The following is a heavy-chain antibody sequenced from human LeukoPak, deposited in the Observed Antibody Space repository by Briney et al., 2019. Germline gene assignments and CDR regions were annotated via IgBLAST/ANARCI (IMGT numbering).Heavy chain of an antibody. CDR3: AKYRTGSMLDF. Sequence: SETLSLTCTVSGDSFSSSSDYWGWIRQPPGKGLEWLGSISYRGNTQYNPSLKSRVIISVDTANNQFSLKVNSLTAADTGVYYCAKYRTGSMLDFWGQGTLVTVSS. CDR1: GDSFSSSSDY. D-gene: IGHD1-14*01. CDR2: ISYRGNT. V-gene: IGHV4-39*01. J-gene: IGHJ4*02.